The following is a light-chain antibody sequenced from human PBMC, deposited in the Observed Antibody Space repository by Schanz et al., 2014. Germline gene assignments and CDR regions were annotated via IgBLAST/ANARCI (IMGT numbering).Light chain of an antibody. CDR2: GAS. CDR1: QSVSSN. Sequence: VLTQSPGTLSLSPGERATLSCRASQSVSSNLAWYQQKPGQAPRLLIYGASTRATGIPTRFSGSGSGTEFTLTISSLQPEDFAVYYCQQYDISPLTFGGGTKVEIK. V-gene: IGKV3-15*01. CDR3: QQYDISPLT. J-gene: IGKJ4*01.